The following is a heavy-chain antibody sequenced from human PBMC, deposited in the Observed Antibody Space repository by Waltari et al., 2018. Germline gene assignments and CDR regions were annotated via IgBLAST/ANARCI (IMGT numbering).Heavy chain of an antibody. J-gene: IGHJ4*02. V-gene: IGHV1-24*01. CDR2: FDPEDGET. D-gene: IGHD3-10*01. CDR3: ATIGGSGSYYNGAPTRDY. Sequence: QVQLVQSGAEVKKPGASVKVSCKVSGYTLTELSMHWVRQAPGKGLEWMGGFDPEDGETIYAQKVQCRVTMTEDTSTDTAYMELSSLRSEDTAVYYCATIGGSGSYYNGAPTRDYWGQGTLVTVSS. CDR1: GYTLTELS.